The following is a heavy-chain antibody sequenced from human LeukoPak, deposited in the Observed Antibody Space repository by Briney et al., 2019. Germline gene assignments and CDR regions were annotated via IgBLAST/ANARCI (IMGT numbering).Heavy chain of an antibody. D-gene: IGHD3-10*01. J-gene: IGHJ4*02. CDR3: ARVLVWFGVLSLDY. V-gene: IGHV4-4*07. Sequence: NPSETLSLTCTVSGASVSGYFWSWIRQPAGKGLEWIGRVYTSGSTNYNPSLKSRVTMSLDTSKNQFSLKLSSVTAADTAVYYCARVLVWFGVLSLDYWGQGSLVTVS. CDR1: GASVSGYF. CDR2: VYTSGST.